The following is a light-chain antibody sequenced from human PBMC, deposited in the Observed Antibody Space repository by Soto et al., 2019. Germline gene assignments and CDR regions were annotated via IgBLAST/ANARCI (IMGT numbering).Light chain of an antibody. V-gene: IGKV3-20*01. CDR1: HSIASTY. Sequence: VVLTQSPGTLSLSPGETATLSCRASHSIASTYLAWYQQTPGQAPRLLIYATSTRATGIPDRFSGSGSGTDCTLTINRLEPEDFAVYYCQQYGRTPLFTFGPGTKVDV. CDR2: ATS. CDR3: QQYGRTPLFT. J-gene: IGKJ3*01.